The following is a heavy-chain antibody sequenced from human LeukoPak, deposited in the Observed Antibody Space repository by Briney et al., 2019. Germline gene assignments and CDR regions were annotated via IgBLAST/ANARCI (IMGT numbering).Heavy chain of an antibody. V-gene: IGHV3-74*01. J-gene: IGHJ4*02. CDR1: GFTFSIYW. CDR2: INSDGSGT. D-gene: IGHD6-13*01. CDR3: AKGIAAALNLDS. Sequence: GGSLRLSCAASGFTFSIYWMHWVRQAPGKGLGGVSRINSDGSGTSYAASVKGRFTISRDNAKNTLYLQMNSLRAEATAVYYCAKGIAAALNLDSWGQGTLVTVSS.